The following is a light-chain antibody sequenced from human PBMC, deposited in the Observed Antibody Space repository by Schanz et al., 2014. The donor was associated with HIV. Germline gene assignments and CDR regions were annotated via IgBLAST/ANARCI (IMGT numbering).Light chain of an antibody. CDR2: RAS. Sequence: DIQMTQSPSTLSASVGDRVTITCRARQYISSWLAWYQQKPGKAPKLLIYRASDLEIGVPSRFSGGGAGTEFTLTINSLQPDDFATYFCQQSHNYPYTFGQGTKLET. CDR1: QYISSW. CDR3: QQSHNYPYT. V-gene: IGKV1-5*03. J-gene: IGKJ2*01.